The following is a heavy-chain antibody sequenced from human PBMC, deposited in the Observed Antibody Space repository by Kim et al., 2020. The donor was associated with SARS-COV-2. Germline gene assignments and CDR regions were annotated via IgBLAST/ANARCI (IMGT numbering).Heavy chain of an antibody. V-gene: IGHV1-69*04. Sequence: FQGRVTMTADKATSTAYMELSSLRTEDTAVYYCAREYDILTGSTTSFDYWGQGTLVTVSS. D-gene: IGHD3-9*01. CDR3: AREYDILTGSTTSFDY. J-gene: IGHJ4*02.